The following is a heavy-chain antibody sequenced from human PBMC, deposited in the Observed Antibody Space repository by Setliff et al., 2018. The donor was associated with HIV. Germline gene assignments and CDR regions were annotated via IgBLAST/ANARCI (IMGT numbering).Heavy chain of an antibody. J-gene: IGHJ6*02. CDR1: GGSISSHY. CDR3: ASEGITIFGVVMSSYGMDV. V-gene: IGHV4-38-2*02. Sequence: PSETLSLTCTVSGGSISSHYWSWIRQPPGKGLEWIGSTYHSGSTYYNPSLKSRVTISVDTSKNQFSLKLSSVTAADTAVYYCASEGITIFGVVMSSYGMDVWGQGTTVTVSS. CDR2: TYHSGST. D-gene: IGHD3-3*01.